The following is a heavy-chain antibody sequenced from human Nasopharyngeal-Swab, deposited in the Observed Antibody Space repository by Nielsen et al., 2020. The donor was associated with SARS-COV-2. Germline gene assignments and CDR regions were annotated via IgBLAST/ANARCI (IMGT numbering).Heavy chain of an antibody. V-gene: IGHV3-74*01. CDR2: INSDGSST. CDR1: GCTFSSYW. J-gene: IGHJ6*03. Sequence: GGFLRLYCAASGCTFSSYWMHWVRQAPGKGLVWVSRINSDGSSTSYADSVKGRFTISRDNAKNTLYLQMNSLRAEDTAVYYCARGDYSNYVDYYYYYYMDVWGKGTTVTVSS. D-gene: IGHD4-11*01. CDR3: ARGDYSNYVDYYYYYYMDV.